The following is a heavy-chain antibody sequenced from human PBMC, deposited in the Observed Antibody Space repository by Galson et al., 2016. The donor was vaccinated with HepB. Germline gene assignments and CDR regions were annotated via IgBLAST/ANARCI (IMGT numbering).Heavy chain of an antibody. CDR2: TYYRYKWYN. CDR3: ARVRSGYSGYANPYYYGMDV. CDR1: GDSVSSNSAT. V-gene: IGHV6-1*01. Sequence: CAISGDSVSSNSATWNWIRQSPSRGLEWLGRTYYRYKWYNDYALSVKSRITINPDTSKNQFSLQLNSVTPEDTAVYYCARVRSGYSGYANPYYYGMDVWGQRTTVTVSS. D-gene: IGHD5-12*01. J-gene: IGHJ6*02.